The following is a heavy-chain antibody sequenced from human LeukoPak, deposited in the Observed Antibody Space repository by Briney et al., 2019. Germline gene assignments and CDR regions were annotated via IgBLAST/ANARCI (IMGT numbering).Heavy chain of an antibody. CDR3: ARHYILPYYFDY. CDR1: GGSISSSSYY. J-gene: IGHJ4*02. D-gene: IGHD3-9*01. CDR2: IYYSGST. Sequence: SETLSLTCTVSGGSISSSSYYWGWIRQPPGKGLEWIGSIYYSGSTYYNPSLKSRVTISVETSKNQFSLKLSSVTAADTAVYYCARHYILPYYFDYWGQGTLVTVSS. V-gene: IGHV4-39*01.